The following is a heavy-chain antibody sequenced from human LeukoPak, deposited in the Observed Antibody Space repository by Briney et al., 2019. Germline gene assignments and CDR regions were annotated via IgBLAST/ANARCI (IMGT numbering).Heavy chain of an antibody. CDR2: ISSNGATT. CDR1: GFTFNRFY. J-gene: IGHJ4*02. D-gene: IGHD5-24*01. CDR3: ARDWVYKIDY. Sequence: GGSLRLSCSASGFTFNRFYLHWVRQAPGKGLEFVSHISSNGATTYYADSVKGRFTISRDNSKNTLYLQMGSLRSEDTAVYYCARDWVYKIDYWGRGTLVTVSS. V-gene: IGHV3-64D*06.